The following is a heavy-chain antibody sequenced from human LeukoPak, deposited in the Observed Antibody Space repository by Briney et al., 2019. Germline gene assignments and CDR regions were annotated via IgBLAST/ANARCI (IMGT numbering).Heavy chain of an antibody. V-gene: IGHV1-69*13. Sequence: SVKVSCKASGGTFSSYAISWVRQAPGQGLEWMGGIIPIFGTANYAQKFQGRVTITADESTSTAYMELSSLRSEDTAVYYCARSRLAGDIVVVQNQYYFGYWGQGTLVTVSS. J-gene: IGHJ4*02. CDR2: IIPIFGTA. CDR3: ARSRLAGDIVVVQNQYYFGY. CDR1: GGTFSSYA. D-gene: IGHD2-2*01.